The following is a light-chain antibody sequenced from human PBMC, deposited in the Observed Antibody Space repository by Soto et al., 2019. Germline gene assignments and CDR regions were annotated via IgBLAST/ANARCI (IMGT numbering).Light chain of an antibody. V-gene: IGKV3-20*01. CDR2: GAS. J-gene: IGKJ5*01. Sequence: EVVLTQSPGTLSLSPGGRATLSCRASQSVSRRVAWYQQRPGQSPRILISGASMRASGVPVRFIGSGAGTDFTLTITRLEPEDFAVYYCQQYGGSPITFGLGTRLEIK. CDR3: QQYGGSPIT. CDR1: QSVSRR.